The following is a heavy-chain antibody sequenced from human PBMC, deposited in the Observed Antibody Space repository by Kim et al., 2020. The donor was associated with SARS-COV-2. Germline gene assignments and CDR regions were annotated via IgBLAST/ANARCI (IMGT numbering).Heavy chain of an antibody. D-gene: IGHD6-13*01. J-gene: IGHJ4*02. Sequence: GGSLRLSCAASGFTFSSYAMSWVRQAPGKGLEWVSAISGSGGSTYYADSVKGRFTISRDNSKNTLYLQMNSLRAEDTAVYYCATLPAAAGTGSVFGGDYWGQGTLVTVSS. CDR2: ISGSGGST. V-gene: IGHV3-23*01. CDR1: GFTFSSYA. CDR3: ATLPAAAGTGSVFGGDY.